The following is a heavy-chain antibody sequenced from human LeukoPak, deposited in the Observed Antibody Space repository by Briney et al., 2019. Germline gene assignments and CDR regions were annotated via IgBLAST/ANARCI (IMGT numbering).Heavy chain of an antibody. CDR3: ARASSGWGFY. V-gene: IGHV4-39*07. D-gene: IGHD6-19*01. J-gene: IGHJ4*02. CDR1: GGSISGSSYY. Sequence: SETLSLTCTVSGGSISGSSYYWGWIRQPPGKGLEWIGSIYYSGSTYYNPSLKSRVTISVDTSKNQFSLKLSSVSAADTAVYYCARASSGWGFYWGQGTLVTVSS. CDR2: IYYSGST.